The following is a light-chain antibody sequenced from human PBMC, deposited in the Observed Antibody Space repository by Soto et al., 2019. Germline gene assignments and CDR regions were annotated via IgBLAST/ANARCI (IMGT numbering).Light chain of an antibody. CDR3: QQRSNWPTT. J-gene: IGKJ1*01. V-gene: IGKV3-11*01. CDR1: QSVSSY. Sequence: EIALTQSQATLSLSPGERASLSCRASQSVSSYLAWYQQKPGQAPRLLIYDASNRATGIPARFSGSGSGTDFTLTISSLEPEDFAVYYCQQRSNWPTTFGQGTKVDIK. CDR2: DAS.